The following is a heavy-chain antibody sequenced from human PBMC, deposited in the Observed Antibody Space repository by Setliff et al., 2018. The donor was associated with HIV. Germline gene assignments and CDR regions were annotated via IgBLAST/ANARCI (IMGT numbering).Heavy chain of an antibody. J-gene: IGHJ4*02. D-gene: IGHD2-15*01. CDR2: ISSSGNIL. CDR1: GFSFSDFY. Sequence: GGSLRLSCAASGFSFSDFYMSWIRQAPGKGLEWLSYISSSGNILKYADSVKGRFTMSRDNAKSSLYLQMYTLGADDTAVYYCARERRYCSGGSCSKFFDYWGQGMLVTVSS. V-gene: IGHV3-11*01. CDR3: ARERRYCSGGSCSKFFDY.